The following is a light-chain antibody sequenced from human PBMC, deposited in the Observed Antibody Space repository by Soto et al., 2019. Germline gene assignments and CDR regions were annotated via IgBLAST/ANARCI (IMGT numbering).Light chain of an antibody. J-gene: IGKJ4*01. CDR1: QSVSSS. V-gene: IGKV3D-15*01. Sequence: EIVLTQSPATLSVSPVERATLXCRASQSVSSSLAWYQQKPGQAPRLLIYGASTRATSIPARFSGSGSGTDFTLTISSLQPEDFAVYYCQQDYNLPPFGGGTKVDIK. CDR2: GAS. CDR3: QQDYNLPP.